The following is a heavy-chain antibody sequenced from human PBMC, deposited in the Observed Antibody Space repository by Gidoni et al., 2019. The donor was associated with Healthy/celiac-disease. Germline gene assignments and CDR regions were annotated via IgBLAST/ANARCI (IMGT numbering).Heavy chain of an antibody. CDR1: GFTFSSYW. J-gene: IGHJ6*02. Sequence: EVQLVESGGGLVQPGGSLRLSGAASGFTFSSYWMHWVRQAPGKGLVWVSRINSDGSRTSYADSVKGRFTISRDNAKNTLYLQMNSLRAEDTAVYYCARDLRTVTNYCYGMDVWGQGTTVTVSS. V-gene: IGHV3-74*01. CDR2: INSDGSRT. CDR3: ARDLRTVTNYCYGMDV. D-gene: IGHD4-17*01.